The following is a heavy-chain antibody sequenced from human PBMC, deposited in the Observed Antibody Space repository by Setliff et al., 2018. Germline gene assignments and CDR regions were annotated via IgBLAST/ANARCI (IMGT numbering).Heavy chain of an antibody. CDR3: ARDPQREVYQYGMDV. D-gene: IGHD6-19*01. Sequence: ASVKVSCKTSGYIFTRYGITWVRQAPGQGLEWMGWINTHDGGTNYAQKVQGRITLTIDTSTSTAYMELRGLRSDDTAVYYCARDPQREVYQYGMDVWGQGTTVTVSS. V-gene: IGHV1-18*01. J-gene: IGHJ6*02. CDR1: GYIFTRYG. CDR2: INTHDGGT.